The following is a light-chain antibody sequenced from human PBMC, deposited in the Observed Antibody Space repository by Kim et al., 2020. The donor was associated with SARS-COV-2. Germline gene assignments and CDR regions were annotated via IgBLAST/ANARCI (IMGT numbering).Light chain of an antibody. CDR1: RSDVGGYNY. CDR3: SSYAGSNNLV. V-gene: IGLV2-8*01. CDR2: EVS. J-gene: IGLJ1*01. Sequence: GQSVTISCTGTRSDVGGYNYVSWYQQPTGKAPKLMIYEVSKRPSGVPDRFSGSKSGNTASLTVSGLQAEDESDYYCSSYAGSNNLVFGTGTKVTVL.